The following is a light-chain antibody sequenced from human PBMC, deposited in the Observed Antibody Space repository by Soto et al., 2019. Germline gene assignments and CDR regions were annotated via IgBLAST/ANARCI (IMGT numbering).Light chain of an antibody. J-gene: IGKJ5*01. CDR3: QQSYSTLIT. Sequence: DIQMTQSPSSLSASVGDRVTITCRASQSISSYLTWYQQKPGKAPKLMIYAASSLQSGVPSRFSGSGSGTDFTLTISSLQPEEFATYYCQQSYSTLITFGQGTRLEIK. CDR2: AAS. CDR1: QSISSY. V-gene: IGKV1-39*01.